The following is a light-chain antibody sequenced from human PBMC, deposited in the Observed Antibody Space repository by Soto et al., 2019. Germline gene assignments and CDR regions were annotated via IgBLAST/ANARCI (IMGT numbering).Light chain of an antibody. J-gene: IGKJ4*01. CDR3: QQYGSSPLT. CDR1: QSVSSSY. V-gene: IGKV3-20*01. Sequence: EIVLTQSPGTLSLSPGERATLSCRASQSVSSSYLAWYQQKPGQAPRLLIYGASSRATGIPDRFSGSGSGTAFTLTISRLEPADFAVYYCQQYGSSPLTFGGGTKVDIK. CDR2: GAS.